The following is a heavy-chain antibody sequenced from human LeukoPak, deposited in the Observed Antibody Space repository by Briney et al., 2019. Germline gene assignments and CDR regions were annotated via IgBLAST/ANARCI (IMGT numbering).Heavy chain of an antibody. D-gene: IGHD3-10*01. V-gene: IGHV4-39*01. CDR2: IYYSGST. CDR3: ARANMVRGDPYFDY. J-gene: IGHJ4*02. CDR1: VGSICSSSYY. Sequence: SETLSLTCTLSVGSICSSSYYSGWIRQPPRKGLEWMGSIYYSGSTYYNPSLNSRVTISAYTSTNQISLKLSSVTAANTAVNSCARANMVRGDPYFDYWGQGTLVTVSS.